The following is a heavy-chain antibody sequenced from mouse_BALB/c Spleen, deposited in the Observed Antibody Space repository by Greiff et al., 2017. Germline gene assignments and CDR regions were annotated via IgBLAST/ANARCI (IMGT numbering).Heavy chain of an antibody. CDR3: ARSYYGSSSPFDY. Sequence: EVKVEESGGGLVQPGGSRKLSCAASGFTFSSFGMHWVRQAPEKGLEWVAYISSGSSTIYYADTVKGRFTISRDNPKNTLFLQMTSLRSEDTAMYYCARSYYGSSSPFDYWGQGTTLTVSS. CDR1: GFTFSSFG. J-gene: IGHJ2*01. D-gene: IGHD1-1*01. V-gene: IGHV5-17*02. CDR2: ISSGSSTI.